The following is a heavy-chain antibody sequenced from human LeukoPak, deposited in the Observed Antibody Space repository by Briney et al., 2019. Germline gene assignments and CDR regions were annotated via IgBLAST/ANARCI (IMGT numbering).Heavy chain of an antibody. CDR2: ISSSSSTI. CDR1: GFTFSSCA. D-gene: IGHD3-3*01. Sequence: GGSLRLSCAASGFTFSSCAMSWVRQAPGKGLEWVSYISSSSSTIYYADSVKGRFTISRDNAKNSLYLQMNSLRAEDTAVYYCARDEEWLLSYYFDYWGQGTLVTVSS. CDR3: ARDEEWLLSYYFDY. J-gene: IGHJ4*02. V-gene: IGHV3-48*04.